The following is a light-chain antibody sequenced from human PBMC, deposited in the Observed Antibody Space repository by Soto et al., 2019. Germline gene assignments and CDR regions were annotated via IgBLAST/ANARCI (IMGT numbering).Light chain of an antibody. J-gene: IGKJ1*01. CDR2: GAS. CDR3: QQYGSSPLWT. Sequence: ETVLTQSPGTLSLSPGDRATLSCRASQSVRNNYVAWLQQKPGQAPRLLIYGASSRATGIPDRFSGSGSGTDFTLTISRLEPEDFAVYYCQQYGSSPLWTFGQGRRWIS. CDR1: QSVRNNY. V-gene: IGKV3-20*01.